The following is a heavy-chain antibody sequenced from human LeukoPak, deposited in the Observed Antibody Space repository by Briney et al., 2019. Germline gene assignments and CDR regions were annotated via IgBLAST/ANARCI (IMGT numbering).Heavy chain of an antibody. V-gene: IGHV1-2*02. CDR3: ARGDYYGSGSYLLDY. Sequence: ASVEVSCQASGYPFPRYYMHWVRPAPGQGVEWMGWINPNSGGTNYAQKFQGRVTMTRDTSISTAYMELSRLRSDDTAVYYCARGDYYGSGSYLLDYWGQGTLVTVSS. J-gene: IGHJ4*02. CDR1: GYPFPRYY. D-gene: IGHD3-10*01. CDR2: INPNSGGT.